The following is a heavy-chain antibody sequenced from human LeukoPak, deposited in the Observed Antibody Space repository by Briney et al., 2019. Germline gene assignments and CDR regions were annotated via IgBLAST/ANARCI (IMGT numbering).Heavy chain of an antibody. CDR1: GDSMSGYY. Sequence: PSETLSLTCNVSGDSMSGYYWSWIRQPAGKGLECIGRIYSSGSTNYNPSLKRRLTMPVDTSKNQFSLKLSSVTAAHTALYYCARVGGTATTGYYYTDVWGKGTTVTVS. J-gene: IGHJ6*03. D-gene: IGHD1-1*01. V-gene: IGHV4-4*07. CDR2: IYSSGST. CDR3: ARVGGTATTGYYYTDV.